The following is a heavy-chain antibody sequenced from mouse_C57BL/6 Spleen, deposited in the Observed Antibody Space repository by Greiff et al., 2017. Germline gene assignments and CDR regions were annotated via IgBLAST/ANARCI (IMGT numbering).Heavy chain of an antibody. V-gene: IGHV1-50*01. CDR1: GYTFTSYW. CDR3: ARGGDSSGYVRLAY. D-gene: IGHD3-2*02. Sequence: QVQLKQPGAELVKPGASVKLSCKASGYTFTSYWMQWVKQRPGQGLEWIGEIDPSDSYTNYNQKFKGKATLTVDTSSSTAYMQLSSLTSEDSAVYYCARGGDSSGYVRLAYWGQGTLVTVSA. CDR2: IDPSDSYT. J-gene: IGHJ3*01.